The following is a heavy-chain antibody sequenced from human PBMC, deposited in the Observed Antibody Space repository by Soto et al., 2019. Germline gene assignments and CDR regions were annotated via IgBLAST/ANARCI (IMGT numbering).Heavy chain of an antibody. CDR1: GYTFTSYD. CDR3: ARGTTVTTLTYYYSYYMDV. CDR2: MNPNSGNT. J-gene: IGHJ6*03. Sequence: QVQLVQSGAEVKKPGASVKVSCKASGYTFTSYDINWVRQATGQGLEWMGWMNPNSGNTGYAQKFQGRVTMTRNTSISTAYMELSSLRSEDTAVYYCARGTTVTTLTYYYSYYMDVWGKGTTVTVSS. V-gene: IGHV1-8*01. D-gene: IGHD4-17*01.